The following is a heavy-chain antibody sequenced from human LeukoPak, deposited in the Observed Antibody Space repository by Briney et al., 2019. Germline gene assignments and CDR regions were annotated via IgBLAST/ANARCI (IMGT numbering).Heavy chain of an antibody. J-gene: IGHJ5*02. V-gene: IGHV3-11*01. CDR1: GFTFSDYY. D-gene: IGHD6-19*01. Sequence: KPGGSLRLSCAASGFTFSDYYMSWIRQAPGKGLEWVSYISSSGFTIYYADSVKGRFTISRDNAKNSLHLQMNSLRAEDTAVYYCAREAVAGPNWFDPWGQGTLVTVFS. CDR2: ISSSGFTI. CDR3: AREAVAGPNWFDP.